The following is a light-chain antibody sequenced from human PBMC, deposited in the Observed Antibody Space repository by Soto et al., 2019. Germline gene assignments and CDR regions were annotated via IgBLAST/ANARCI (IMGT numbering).Light chain of an antibody. J-gene: IGLJ2*01. V-gene: IGLV4-69*01. Sequence: QSVLTQSPSASASLGASVKLTCTLSSGHSSYAIAWHQQHPEKGPRYLMKVNSDGSHTKGDGIPDRFSGSTSGAERYLTISSLQSEDEADYYCQTWGTGIVFGGGTKLTVL. CDR1: SGHSSYA. CDR3: QTWGTGIV. CDR2: VNSDGSH.